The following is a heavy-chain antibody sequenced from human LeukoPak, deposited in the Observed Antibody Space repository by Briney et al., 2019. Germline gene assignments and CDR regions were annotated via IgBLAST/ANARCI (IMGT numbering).Heavy chain of an antibody. V-gene: IGHV3-74*01. Sequence: GGSLRLSCAASGFSLSAYWMTWVRQAPGKGLVWVSRINFDGSSTNYADSVKGRFTISRDNAKDTLYLQINTLRAEDTAVYYCARGITGMYYYDPWGQGTLVTVSS. J-gene: IGHJ5*02. CDR2: INFDGSST. D-gene: IGHD3-10*01. CDR3: ARGITGMYYYDP. CDR1: GFSLSAYW.